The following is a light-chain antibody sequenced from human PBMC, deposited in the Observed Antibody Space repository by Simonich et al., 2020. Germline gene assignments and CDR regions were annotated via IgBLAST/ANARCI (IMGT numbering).Light chain of an antibody. J-gene: IGKJ3*01. CDR2: DAS. V-gene: IGKV1-33*01. CDR1: QGISSC. CDR3: QQYDNLPFT. Sequence: DIQMTQSPSSVSASVGDRVTITCRASQGISSCLAWYQQKPGKAPTLLIYDASNLETGVPSRFSGSGSGTDFTFTISSLQPEDIATYYCQQYDNLPFTFGPGTKVDIK.